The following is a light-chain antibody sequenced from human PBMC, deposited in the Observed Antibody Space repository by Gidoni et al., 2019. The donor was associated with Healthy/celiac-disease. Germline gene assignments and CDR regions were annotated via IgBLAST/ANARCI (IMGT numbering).Light chain of an antibody. J-gene: IGLJ2*01. V-gene: IGLV1-40*01. CDR2: GNS. Sequence: QSVLTQPPSVSGAPGQRVTISCTGSSSNIGAGYHVHWYQQLPGTAPKLLIYGNSNRPSGVPDRFSGSKSGTSASLAITGLQAEDEADYYCQSYDSSLSVQVFGGGTKLTVL. CDR3: QSYDSSLSVQV. CDR1: SSNIGAGYH.